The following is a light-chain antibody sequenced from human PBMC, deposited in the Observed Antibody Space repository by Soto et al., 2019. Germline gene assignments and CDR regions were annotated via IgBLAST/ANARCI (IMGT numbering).Light chain of an antibody. Sequence: EIVLTQSPGTLSLSPGERATLSCRASQSVSSSYLAWYQQKPGQAPRLLIYGASSRYTGIPDRFSGSGSGTDFTLTISRLEPEDFAVYYCQQYGNSPLTFGGGTKVEIK. CDR3: QQYGNSPLT. CDR2: GAS. J-gene: IGKJ4*01. V-gene: IGKV3-20*01. CDR1: QSVSSSY.